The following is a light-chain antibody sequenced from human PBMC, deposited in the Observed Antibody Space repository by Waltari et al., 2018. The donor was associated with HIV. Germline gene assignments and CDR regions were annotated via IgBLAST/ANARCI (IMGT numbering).Light chain of an antibody. CDR3: QQYYNWPPLT. V-gene: IGKV3-15*01. Sequence: EIVLTQSPATLSVSPGERATLSCRASQSVRTSLAWYQQRPGQPPRLLVYGASHRATDIPARFSGSGSGTDFTLTISSLQSEDFAVYYCQQYYNWPPLTFGGGTKVEI. J-gene: IGKJ4*01. CDR2: GAS. CDR1: QSVRTS.